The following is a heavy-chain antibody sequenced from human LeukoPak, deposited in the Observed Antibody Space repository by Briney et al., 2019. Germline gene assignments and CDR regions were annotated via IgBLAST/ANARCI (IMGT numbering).Heavy chain of an antibody. CDR1: GFTFSSYA. Sequence: GGSLRLSCAASGFTFSSYAMHWVRQAPGKGLEWVAVISYDGSNKYYADSVKGRFTISRDNSKTTLYLQMNSLRAEDTAVYYCARSPEASYGYNWGQGTLVTVSS. V-gene: IGHV3-30-3*01. J-gene: IGHJ4*02. CDR3: ARSPEASYGYN. CDR2: ISYDGSNK. D-gene: IGHD5-18*01.